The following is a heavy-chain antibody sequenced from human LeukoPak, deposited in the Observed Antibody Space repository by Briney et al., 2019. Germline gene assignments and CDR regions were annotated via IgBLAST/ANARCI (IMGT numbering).Heavy chain of an antibody. D-gene: IGHD2-21*02. CDR1: GFTVSTNH. J-gene: IGHJ6*04. CDR2: IYNDANT. V-gene: IGHV3-53*01. CDR3: ARDREVVTAKAQMDV. Sequence: GGSLRLSCAGSGFTVSTNHMSWVRQAPGNGVEWGSVIYNDANTYYTDSVKGRFTISRDNSKNTVFLQMNSLRAEDTAVYYCARDREVVTAKAQMDVWGKGTTVTVSS.